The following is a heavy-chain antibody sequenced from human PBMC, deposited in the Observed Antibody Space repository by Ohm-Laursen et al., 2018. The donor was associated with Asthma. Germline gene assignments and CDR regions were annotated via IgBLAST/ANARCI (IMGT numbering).Heavy chain of an antibody. Sequence: SLRLSCAASGFTFDDYAMHWVRQAPGKGLEWVSGISWNSGSIGYADSVKGRFTISRDNAKNSLFLQMNSLRVEDTAVYYCARNPTARPFDYWGQGILVTVSS. CDR2: ISWNSGSI. V-gene: IGHV3-9*01. CDR3: ARNPTARPFDY. D-gene: IGHD6-6*01. CDR1: GFTFDDYA. J-gene: IGHJ4*02.